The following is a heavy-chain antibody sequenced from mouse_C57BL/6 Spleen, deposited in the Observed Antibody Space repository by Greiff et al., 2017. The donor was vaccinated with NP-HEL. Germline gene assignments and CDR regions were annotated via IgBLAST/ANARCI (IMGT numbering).Heavy chain of an antibody. V-gene: IGHV1-81*01. CDR1: GYTFTSYG. J-gene: IGHJ4*01. D-gene: IGHD2-2*01. CDR2: IYPRSGNT. Sequence: QVQLQQSGAELARPGASVKLSCKASGYTFTSYGISWVKQRTGQGLEWIGEIYPRSGNTYYNEKFKGKATLTADKSSSTAYMELRSLPSEDSAVYFCASPGLRRAMDYWGQGTSVTVSS. CDR3: ASPGLRRAMDY.